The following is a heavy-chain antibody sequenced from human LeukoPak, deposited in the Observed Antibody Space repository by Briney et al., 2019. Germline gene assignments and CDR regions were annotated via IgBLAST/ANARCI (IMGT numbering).Heavy chain of an antibody. Sequence: GASVKVSCKASGYTFTSYGISWVRQAPGQGLERMGRIIPILGIANYAQKFQGRVTITADKSTSTAYMELSSLRSEDTAVYYCARAPTVYLAWFDPWGQGTLVTVSS. CDR3: ARAPTVYLAWFDP. CDR1: GYTFTSYG. V-gene: IGHV1-69*04. CDR2: IIPILGIA. J-gene: IGHJ5*02. D-gene: IGHD3-9*01.